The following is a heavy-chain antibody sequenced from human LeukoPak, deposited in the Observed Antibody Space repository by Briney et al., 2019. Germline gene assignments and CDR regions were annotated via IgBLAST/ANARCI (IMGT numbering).Heavy chain of an antibody. CDR3: ASLYYGSGSYYKQYYFDY. Sequence: ERSLRLSCAASGFTFSSYGMHWVRQAPGKGLEWVAVISYDGSNKYYADSVKGRFTISRDNSKNTPYLQMNSLRAEDTAVYYCASLYYGSGSYYKQYYFDYWGQGTLVTVSS. J-gene: IGHJ4*02. CDR1: GFTFSSYG. D-gene: IGHD3-10*01. V-gene: IGHV3-30*03. CDR2: ISYDGSNK.